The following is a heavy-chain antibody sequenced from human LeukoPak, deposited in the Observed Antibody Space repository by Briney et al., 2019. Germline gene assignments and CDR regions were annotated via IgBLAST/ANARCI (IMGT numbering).Heavy chain of an antibody. CDR1: GGSISSGGYS. D-gene: IGHD2-2*01. Sequence: SETLSLTCAVSGGSISSGGYSWSWIRQPPGKGLEWIGYIYHSGSTYYNPSLKSRVTISVDTSKNQFSLKLSSVTAADTAVYYCAREVEIVVVPAAMTGFDPWGQGTLVTVSS. CDR2: IYHSGST. V-gene: IGHV4-30-2*01. J-gene: IGHJ5*02. CDR3: AREVEIVVVPAAMTGFDP.